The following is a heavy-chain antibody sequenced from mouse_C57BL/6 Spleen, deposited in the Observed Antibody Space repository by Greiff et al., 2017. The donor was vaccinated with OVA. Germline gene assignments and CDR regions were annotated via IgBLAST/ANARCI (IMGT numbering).Heavy chain of an antibody. V-gene: IGHV2-9-1*01. CDR3: ARNYYGSSGYYFDY. D-gene: IGHD1-1*01. Sequence: QVQLQQSGPGLVAPSQSLSITCTVSGFSLTSYAISWVRQPPGKGLEWLGVIWTGGGTNYNSALKSRLSISKDNSKSQVFLKMNSLQTDDTARYYCARNYYGSSGYYFDYWGQGTTLTVSS. CDR1: GFSLTSYA. CDR2: IWTGGGT. J-gene: IGHJ2*01.